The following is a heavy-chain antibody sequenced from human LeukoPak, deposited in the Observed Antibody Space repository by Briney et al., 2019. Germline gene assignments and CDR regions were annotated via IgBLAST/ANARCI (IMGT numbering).Heavy chain of an antibody. D-gene: IGHD3-10*01. Sequence: SETLSLTCSVSGGSVSSSSYHWGWIRQPPGKGLEWIGTMYYSGSTYYSPSLQSRVTISVDMSKNQFSLKLSSVTAADTAVYFCARRFSIYYDSGSESWFDPWGQGTLVTVSS. CDR3: ARRFSIYYDSGSESWFDP. V-gene: IGHV4-39*01. CDR2: MYYSGST. J-gene: IGHJ5*02. CDR1: GGSVSSSSYH.